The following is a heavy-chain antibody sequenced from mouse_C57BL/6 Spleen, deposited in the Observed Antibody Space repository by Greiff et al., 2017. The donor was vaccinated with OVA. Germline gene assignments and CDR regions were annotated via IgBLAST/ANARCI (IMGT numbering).Heavy chain of an antibody. J-gene: IGHJ2*01. CDR3: ARTRLTVFDY. CDR2: IRNKANGYTT. Sequence: EVKLMESGGGLVQPGGSLSLSCAASGFTFTDYYMSWVRQPPGKALEWLGFIRNKANGYTTEYSASVKGRFTISRDNSQSILYLQRNARRAEDSATYYCARTRLTVFDYWGQGTTLTVSS. D-gene: IGHD4-1*01. CDR1: GFTFTDYY. V-gene: IGHV7-3*01.